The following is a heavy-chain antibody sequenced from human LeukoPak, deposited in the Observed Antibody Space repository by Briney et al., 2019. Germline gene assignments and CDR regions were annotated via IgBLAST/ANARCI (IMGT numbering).Heavy chain of an antibody. V-gene: IGHV3-48*01. CDR2: ISSSSTI. CDR3: ARESYYYDSSGYYYGMDV. J-gene: IGHJ6*02. Sequence: PGGSLRLSCAASGFTFSSYSMNWVRQAPGKGLEWVSYISSSSTIYYADSVKGRFTISRDNAKNSLYLQMNSLRAEDTAVYYCARESYYYDSSGYYYGMDVWGQGTTVTVSS. D-gene: IGHD3-22*01. CDR1: GFTFSSYS.